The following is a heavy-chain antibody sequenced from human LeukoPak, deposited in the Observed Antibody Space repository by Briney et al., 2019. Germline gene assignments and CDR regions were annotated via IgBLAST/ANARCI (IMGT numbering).Heavy chain of an antibody. CDR3: ARYGGSGWVIDN. CDR1: GGPISNNY. D-gene: IGHD6-19*01. Sequence: PSETLSLTCTVSGGPISNNYWTWIRQPPGKGLEWIGYIYYTGATSYNPSLKSRVTISVDTSRNQFSLRLTSVTAADTAVYYCARYGGSGWVIDNWGQGTLVTVSS. CDR2: IYYTGAT. V-gene: IGHV4-59*08. J-gene: IGHJ4*02.